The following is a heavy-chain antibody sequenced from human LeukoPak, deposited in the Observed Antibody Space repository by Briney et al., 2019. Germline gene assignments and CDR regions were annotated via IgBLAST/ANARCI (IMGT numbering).Heavy chain of an antibody. CDR1: GFTFSSYS. CDR3: AMIAAAGNGDMDV. V-gene: IGHV3-21*01. CDR2: ISRSSSYI. J-gene: IGHJ6*03. Sequence: GGSLRLSCAASGFTFSSYSMNWVRQAPGKGLEWVSSISRSSSYIYYADSVKGRFTISRDNAKNSLYLQMNSLRAEDTAVYYCAMIAAAGNGDMDVWGKGTTVTVSS. D-gene: IGHD6-13*01.